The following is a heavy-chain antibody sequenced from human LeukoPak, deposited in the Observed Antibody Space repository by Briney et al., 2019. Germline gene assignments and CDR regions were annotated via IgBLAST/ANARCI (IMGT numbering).Heavy chain of an antibody. CDR3: ARDYGTSIFGVLNPNS. D-gene: IGHD3-3*01. CDR2: ISHDGNTK. Sequence: PGGSLRLSCAASGFTFSSYAMHWVRQAPGKGLEWVAVISHDGNTKYYTESAKGRFTISRDNSKDTLYLQLSSLRTEDTAVYYCARDYGTSIFGVLNPNSWGQGTLVTVSS. V-gene: IGHV3-30-3*01. CDR1: GFTFSSYA. J-gene: IGHJ4*02.